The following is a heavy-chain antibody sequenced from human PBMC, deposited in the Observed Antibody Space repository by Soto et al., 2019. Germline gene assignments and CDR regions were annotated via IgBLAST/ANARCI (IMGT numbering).Heavy chain of an antibody. Sequence: SETLSLTCAVYGGSFSGYYWSWIRQPPGKGLEWIGEINHSGSTNYNPSHKSRVTISVDTSKNQFSLKLSSVTAADTAVYYCARERNTMIVVVQVYGMDVWGQGTTVTVSS. CDR1: GGSFSGYY. V-gene: IGHV4-34*01. CDR2: INHSGST. D-gene: IGHD3-22*01. CDR3: ARERNTMIVVVQVYGMDV. J-gene: IGHJ6*02.